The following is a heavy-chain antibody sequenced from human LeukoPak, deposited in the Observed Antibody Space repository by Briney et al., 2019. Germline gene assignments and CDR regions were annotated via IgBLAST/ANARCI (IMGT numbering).Heavy chain of an antibody. Sequence: PGGSLRLSCAASGFTFSDYYMTWIRQAPGKGLEWVAVISYDGSNKYYADSVKGRFTISRDNSKNTLYLQMNSLRAEDTAVYYCARDQGAMDIVATLDYWGQGTLVTVSS. CDR3: ARDQGAMDIVATLDY. J-gene: IGHJ4*02. CDR1: GFTFSDYY. D-gene: IGHD5-12*01. V-gene: IGHV3-30*03. CDR2: ISYDGSNK.